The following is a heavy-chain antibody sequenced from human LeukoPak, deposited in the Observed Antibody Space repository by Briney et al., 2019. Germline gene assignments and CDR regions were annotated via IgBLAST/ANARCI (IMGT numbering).Heavy chain of an antibody. CDR1: RGTFSSYA. V-gene: IGHV1-69*01. CDR3: ARDLTMVRGARYRPYNWFAP. Sequence: SVKVSCKTSRGTFSSYAISWVRQAPGQGLEWMGGIIPLFGTASYAQNFQGRVTISADESTSTAYMELSSLRSEDTAVYYCARDLTMVRGARYRPYNWFAPWGQGTLVTVSS. CDR2: IIPLFGTA. J-gene: IGHJ5*02. D-gene: IGHD3-10*01.